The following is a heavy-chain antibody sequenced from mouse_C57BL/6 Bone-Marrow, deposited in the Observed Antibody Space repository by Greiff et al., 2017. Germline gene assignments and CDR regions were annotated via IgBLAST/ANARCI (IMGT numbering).Heavy chain of an antibody. CDR2: ISYSGST. J-gene: IGHJ1*03. CDR3: ARLITTVVAPQYWYFDV. D-gene: IGHD1-1*01. CDR1: GYSITSYY. Sequence: EVQLQESGPGLAKPSQTLSLTCSVTGYSITSYYWNWIRKFPGNKLEYMGYISYSGSTYYNPSLKSRISITRDTSKNPYYLQLNSVTTEDTATYYCARLITTVVAPQYWYFDVWGTGTTVTVSS. V-gene: IGHV3-8*01.